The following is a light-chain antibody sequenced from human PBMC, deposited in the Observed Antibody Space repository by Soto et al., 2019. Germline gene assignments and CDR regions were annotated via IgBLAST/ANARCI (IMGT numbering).Light chain of an antibody. V-gene: IGKV3-20*01. J-gene: IGKJ1*01. CDR1: QSVSSNY. CDR2: GAS. CDR3: QQYGSSRWT. Sequence: TVLTMAPGTLTLTPGERATLSCRASQSVSSNYVAGYQQKPGQAPMLLVYGASGRATCIPDRYSGSGSGTDFTLTISRLEPEDCAVYCCQQYGSSRWTFGQGTKVEIK.